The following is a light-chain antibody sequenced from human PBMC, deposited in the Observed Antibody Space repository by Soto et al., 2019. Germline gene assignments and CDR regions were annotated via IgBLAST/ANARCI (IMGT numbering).Light chain of an antibody. V-gene: IGKV3-20*01. CDR3: GQFVSAPPRT. Sequence: EIVLTQSPGTLSFSPGERSTLSCRSSQSVTSNYLAWYQQKPGQSPRLLIYGVSKRATGIPDRFSGSGSGTDFTLTISRLEPEDFAVYFCGQFVSAPPRTFGQGTKVDIK. J-gene: IGKJ1*01. CDR2: GVS. CDR1: QSVTSNY.